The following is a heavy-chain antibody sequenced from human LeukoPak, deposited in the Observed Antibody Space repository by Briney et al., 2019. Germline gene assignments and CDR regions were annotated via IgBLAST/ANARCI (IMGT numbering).Heavy chain of an antibody. CDR1: GYTFTSYG. V-gene: IGHV1-18*01. J-gene: IGHJ3*02. Sequence: GASVKVSCKASGYTFTSYGISWVRQAPGQGLEWMGWISAYNGNTNYAQRLQGRVTMTTDTSTSTAYMELRSLRSDDTAVYYCASGGSGSYAWAFDIWGQGTMVTVSS. CDR2: ISAYNGNT. D-gene: IGHD3-10*01. CDR3: ASGGSGSYAWAFDI.